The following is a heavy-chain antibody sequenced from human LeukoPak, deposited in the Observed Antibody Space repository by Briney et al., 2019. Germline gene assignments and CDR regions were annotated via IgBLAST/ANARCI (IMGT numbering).Heavy chain of an antibody. CDR2: ISGHNDNT. CDR3: ARSGSYAYGYADY. D-gene: IGHD5-18*01. Sequence: ASVKVSCKASGYTFATYGITWVRQAPGQGLEWMGWISGHNDNTNYAQNLQGRVTMTTDTSTSTAYMEVTSLRSDDTAVYHCARSGSYAYGYADYWGQGTLVTVSS. V-gene: IGHV1-18*01. J-gene: IGHJ4*02. CDR1: GYTFATYG.